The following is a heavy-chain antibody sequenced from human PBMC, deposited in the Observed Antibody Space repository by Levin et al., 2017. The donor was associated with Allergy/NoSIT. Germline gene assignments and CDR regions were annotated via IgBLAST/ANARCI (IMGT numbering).Heavy chain of an antibody. CDR2: TNGDATTT. V-gene: IGHV3-74*01. CDR1: GFTFSHSW. Sequence: GGSLRLSCAASGFTFSHSWMHWDRQPPGKGLVWVSRTNGDATTTTYSDSVQGRFSISRDNAKNTLYLQMHSPRAEDTAVYYCVRDVLFPETPGDDFDIWGQGIMVTVSS. J-gene: IGHJ3*02. D-gene: IGHD3-10*02. CDR3: VRDVLFPETPGDDFDI.